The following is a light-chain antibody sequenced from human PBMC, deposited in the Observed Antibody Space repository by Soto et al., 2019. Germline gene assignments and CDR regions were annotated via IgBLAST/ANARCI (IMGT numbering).Light chain of an antibody. CDR3: KSYAGSNTYV. CDR2: EVV. J-gene: IGLJ1*01. V-gene: IGLV2-8*01. CDR1: KSDIGVYDF. Sequence: QSALTQPPSASGSPGQSVTISCTGTKSDIGVYDFVSWYQHHPGKAPRLIIYEVVQRPSAVPDRSSGSKSGNTASLTVSGLQAADEADYFCKSYAGSNTYVFGSGTKV.